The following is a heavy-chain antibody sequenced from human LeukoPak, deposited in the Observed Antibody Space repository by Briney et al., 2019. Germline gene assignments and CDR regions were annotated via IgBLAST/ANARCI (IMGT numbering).Heavy chain of an antibody. CDR1: GGSISSYY. J-gene: IGHJ3*02. Sequence: SETLSLTCTVSGGSISSYYWSWIRQPPGKGLEWIGYIYYSGSTNYNPSLKSRVTISVDTSKNQFSLKLSSVTAADTAVYYCVRVGYCSSTSCAKNAFDIWGQGTMVTVSS. D-gene: IGHD2-2*01. CDR3: VRVGYCSSTSCAKNAFDI. V-gene: IGHV4-59*01. CDR2: IYYSGST.